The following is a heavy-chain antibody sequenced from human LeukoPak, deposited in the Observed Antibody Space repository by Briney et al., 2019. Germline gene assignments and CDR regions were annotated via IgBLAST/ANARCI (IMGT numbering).Heavy chain of an antibody. CDR3: ARDWDDILTGYDY. CDR1: GFTFSSYS. CDR2: ISSSSSTI. Sequence: PGGSLRLSCAASGFTFSSYSMNWVRQAPGKGLEWVSYISSSSSTIYYADSVKGRFTISRDNAKNSLYLQMNSLRAEDTAVYYCARDWDDILTGYDYWGQGTLVTVSS. J-gene: IGHJ4*02. V-gene: IGHV3-48*04. D-gene: IGHD3-9*01.